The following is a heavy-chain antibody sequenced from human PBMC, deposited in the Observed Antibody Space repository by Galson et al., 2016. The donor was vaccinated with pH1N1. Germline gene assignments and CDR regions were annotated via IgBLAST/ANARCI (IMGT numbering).Heavy chain of an antibody. J-gene: IGHJ4*02. CDR3: ARVRYYDSSGYYHEDY. D-gene: IGHD3-22*01. CDR1: GYTFTNYG. V-gene: IGHV1-18*01. Sequence: SVKVSCKASGYTFTNYGISWVRQAPGQGLEWMGWISAYNGNTNYAQNLQGRVTMTTDTSTSTAYMELRSLRSDDTAVYYCARVRYYDSSGYYHEDYWGQGTLVTVSS. CDR2: ISAYNGNT.